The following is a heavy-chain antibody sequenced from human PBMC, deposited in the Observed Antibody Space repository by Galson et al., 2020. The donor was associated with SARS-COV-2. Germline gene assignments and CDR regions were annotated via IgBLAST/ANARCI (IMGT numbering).Heavy chain of an antibody. CDR3: AREGSKAATLSYPFDY. J-gene: IGHJ4*02. CDR1: GGTFSSYA. CDR2: IIPIFGTA. Sequence: SVKVSCKASGGTFSSYAISWVRQAPGQGLEWMGGIIPIFGTANYAQKFQGRVTITADESTSTAYMELSSLRSEDTAVYYCAREGSKAATLSYPFDYWGQGTLVTVSS. D-gene: IGHD2-15*01. V-gene: IGHV1-69*13.